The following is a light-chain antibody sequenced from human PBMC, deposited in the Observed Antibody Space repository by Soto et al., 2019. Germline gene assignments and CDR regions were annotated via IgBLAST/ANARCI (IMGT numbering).Light chain of an antibody. Sequence: QSVLTQPPSVSGAPGQRVTISCTGSGSTFGAGYDVHWYQQLPGSAPKLLISDNSNRPSGVPDRFSGSKSGNTASLTISGLQAEDEADYYCSSYTTSSTLVFGGGTKLTVL. V-gene: IGLV1-40*01. J-gene: IGLJ3*02. CDR3: SSYTTSSTLV. CDR2: DNS. CDR1: GSTFGAGYD.